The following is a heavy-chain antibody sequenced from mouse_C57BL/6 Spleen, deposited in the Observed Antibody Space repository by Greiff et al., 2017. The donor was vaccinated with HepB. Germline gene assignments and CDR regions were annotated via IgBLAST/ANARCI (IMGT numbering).Heavy chain of an antibody. V-gene: IGHV5-4*01. J-gene: IGHJ4*01. CDR3: ARDRGYVSYAMDY. CDR1: GFTFSSYA. Sequence: DVQLVESGGGLVKPGGSLKLSCAASGFTFSSYAMSWVRQTPGKRLEWVATISDGGSYTYYPDNVKGRFTISRDNAKNNLYLQMSHLKSEDTAMYYCARDRGYVSYAMDYWGQGTSVTVSS. CDR2: ISDGGSYT. D-gene: IGHD2-14*01.